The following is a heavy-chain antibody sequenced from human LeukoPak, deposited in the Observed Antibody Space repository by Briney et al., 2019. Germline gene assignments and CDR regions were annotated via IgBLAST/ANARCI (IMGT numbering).Heavy chain of an antibody. CDR2: ISGSGGST. V-gene: IGHV3-23*01. J-gene: IGHJ4*02. CDR1: GFTFSCYA. Sequence: GGSLRLSCAASGFTFSCYAMSWVRRAPGKGLEWVSAISGSGGSTYYADSVKGRFTISRDNSKNTLYLQMNSLRAEDTAVYYCAKVSRLSGSYCGFDYWGQGPLVTVSS. D-gene: IGHD1-26*01. CDR3: AKVSRLSGSYCGFDY.